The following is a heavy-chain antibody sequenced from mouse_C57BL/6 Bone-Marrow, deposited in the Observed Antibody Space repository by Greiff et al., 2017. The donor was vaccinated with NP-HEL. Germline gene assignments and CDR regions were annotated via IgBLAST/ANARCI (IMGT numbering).Heavy chain of an antibody. V-gene: IGHV5-4*01. Sequence: EVKLVESGGGLVKPGGSLKLSCAASGFTFSSYAMSWVRQTPEKRLEWVATISDGGSYTYYPDNVKGRFTISRDNAKNNLYLQMSHLKSEDTAMYYCARERYPGWGQGTLVTVSA. J-gene: IGHJ3*01. CDR3: ARERYPG. CDR1: GFTFSSYA. D-gene: IGHD1-1*01. CDR2: ISDGGSYT.